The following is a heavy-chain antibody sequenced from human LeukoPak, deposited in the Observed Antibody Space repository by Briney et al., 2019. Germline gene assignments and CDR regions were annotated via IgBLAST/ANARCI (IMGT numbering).Heavy chain of an antibody. V-gene: IGHV1-69*04. D-gene: IGHD3-10*01. J-gene: IGHJ4*02. CDR1: GYTFTSYD. CDR3: ARDKRFGELSLYYFDY. Sequence: SVKVSCKASGYTFTSYDINWVRQAPGQGLEWMGRIIPILGIANYAQKFQGRVTITADKSTSTAYMGLSSLRSEDTAVYYCARDKRFGELSLYYFDYWGQGTLVTVSS. CDR2: IIPILGIA.